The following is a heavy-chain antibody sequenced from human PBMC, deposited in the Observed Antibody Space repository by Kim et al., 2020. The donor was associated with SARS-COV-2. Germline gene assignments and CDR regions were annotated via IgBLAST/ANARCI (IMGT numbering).Heavy chain of an antibody. Sequence: SETLSLTCTVSGGSISGSSYYWDWIRQPPGKGLEWIGSLYYSGITYYSPSLKSRVTISVDTSKNQFSLNLISVTAADTAVYYCARHQWFGGHDAFDIWGQGTMVPVSS. J-gene: IGHJ3*02. CDR1: GGSISGSSYY. V-gene: IGHV4-39*01. CDR3: ARHQWFGGHDAFDI. D-gene: IGHD3-10*01. CDR2: LYYSGIT.